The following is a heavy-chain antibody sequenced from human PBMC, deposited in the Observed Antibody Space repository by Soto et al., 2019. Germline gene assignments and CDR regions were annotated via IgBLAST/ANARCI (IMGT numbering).Heavy chain of an antibody. CDR3: ARVRDSSSWYDAFDI. Sequence: GGSLRLSCAASGFTFSSYSMNWVRQAPGKGLEWVSTISSSSSYIYYADSVKGRFTISRDNAKNSLYLQMNSLRAEDTAVYYCARVRDSSSWYDAFDIWGQGTKVTVSS. D-gene: IGHD6-13*01. J-gene: IGHJ3*02. V-gene: IGHV3-21*01. CDR1: GFTFSSYS. CDR2: ISSSSSYI.